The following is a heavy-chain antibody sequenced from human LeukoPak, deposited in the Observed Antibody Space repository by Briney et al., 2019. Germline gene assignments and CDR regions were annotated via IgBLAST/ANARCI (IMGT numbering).Heavy chain of an antibody. Sequence: SETLSLTCAVYGGSFSGYYWSWIRQPPGKGLEWIGEINHSGSTNYNPSLKSRVTISVDTSKNQFSLKLSSVTAADTAVYYCARRPRGYCSSTGCSRILDNWFDPWGQGTLVTVSS. CDR3: ARRPRGYCSSTGCSRILDNWFDP. J-gene: IGHJ5*02. CDR2: INHSGST. CDR1: GGSFSGYY. D-gene: IGHD2-2*01. V-gene: IGHV4-34*01.